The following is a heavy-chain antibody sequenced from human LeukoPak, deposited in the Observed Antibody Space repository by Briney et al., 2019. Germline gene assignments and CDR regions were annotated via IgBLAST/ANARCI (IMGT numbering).Heavy chain of an antibody. CDR3: AKDLETTGIDY. Sequence: GGSLRLSCAASGFTFSSYAMHWVRQAPGKGLEWVTVISYDGNNKYYADSVKGRFTVSRDNSKNTLYLQMNSLRAEDTAVYYCAKDLETTGIDYWGQGTLVTVSS. J-gene: IGHJ4*02. CDR2: ISYDGNNK. V-gene: IGHV3-30-3*01. CDR1: GFTFSSYA. D-gene: IGHD4-17*01.